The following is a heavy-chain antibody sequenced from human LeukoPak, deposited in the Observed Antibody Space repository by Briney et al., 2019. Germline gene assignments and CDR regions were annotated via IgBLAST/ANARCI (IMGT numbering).Heavy chain of an antibody. J-gene: IGHJ5*02. V-gene: IGHV3-21*01. CDR1: GFTFSSYS. D-gene: IGHD4-17*01. CDR3: ARVYGDYGGYWFDP. Sequence: GGSLRLSCAASGFTFSSYSMSWVRQAPGKGLEWVSSISSSSSYIYYADSVKGRFTISRDNAKNSLYLQMNSLRAEDTAVYYCARVYGDYGGYWFDPWGQGTLVTVSS. CDR2: ISSSSSYI.